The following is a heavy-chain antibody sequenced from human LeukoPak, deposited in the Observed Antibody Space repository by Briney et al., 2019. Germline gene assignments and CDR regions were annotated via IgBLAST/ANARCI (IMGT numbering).Heavy chain of an antibody. Sequence: GGSLRLSCAASGFTFSSYAMSWVRQAPGKGLEWVSAISGSGGSTYYADSVKGRFTISRDNSKNPLYLQMNSLRAEDTAVYYCAKLLRSGYYYFDYWGQGTLVTVSS. CDR2: ISGSGGST. CDR1: GFTFSSYA. CDR3: AKLLRSGYYYFDY. D-gene: IGHD3-3*01. V-gene: IGHV3-23*01. J-gene: IGHJ4*02.